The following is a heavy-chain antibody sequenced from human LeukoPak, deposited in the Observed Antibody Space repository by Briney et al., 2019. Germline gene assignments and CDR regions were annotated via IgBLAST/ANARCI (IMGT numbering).Heavy chain of an antibody. CDR2: ISDSGGST. CDR3: AKRMNMVTTRGFDY. CDR1: GFTFNIYA. Sequence: PGGSLRLSCAASGFTFNIYAMGWVRQAPGKGLEWVSTISDSGGSTYYADSVKGRFTISRDNSKNTLYLQMNSLRAEDTAVYYCAKRMNMVTTRGFDYWGQGALVTVSS. D-gene: IGHD4/OR15-4a*01. V-gene: IGHV3-23*01. J-gene: IGHJ4*02.